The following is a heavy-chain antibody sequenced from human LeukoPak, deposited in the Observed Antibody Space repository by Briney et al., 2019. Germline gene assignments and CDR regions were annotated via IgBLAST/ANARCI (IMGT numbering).Heavy chain of an antibody. V-gene: IGHV3-30*04. CDR3: ARDSDWAFDY. CDR2: ISYAGSNK. D-gene: IGHD2-21*02. Sequence: QPGGSLRLSCAVSGFTFSNYTMHWVRQAPGKGLEWVAIISYAGSNKDYADSVRGRFTVSRDNSKNTVYLQMNSLRPEDTAIYYCARDSDWAFDYWGQGTLVTVSS. CDR1: GFTFSNYT. J-gene: IGHJ4*02.